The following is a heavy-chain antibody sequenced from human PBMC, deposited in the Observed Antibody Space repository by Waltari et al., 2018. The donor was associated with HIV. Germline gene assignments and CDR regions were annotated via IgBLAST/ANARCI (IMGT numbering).Heavy chain of an antibody. J-gene: IGHJ6*02. CDR2: IKQDGSEK. D-gene: IGHD2-8*01. V-gene: IGHV3-7*01. CDR1: GFTFSSYW. Sequence: EVQLVESGGGLVQPGGSLRLSCAASGFTFSSYWMSWVRQAPGKGLEWVANIKQDGSEKYYVDSVKGRFTISRDNAKNSLYLQMNSLRAEDTAVYYCARDPRYCTNGVCYTALIPHYYYYGMDVWGQGTTVTVSS. CDR3: ARDPRYCTNGVCYTALIPHYYYYGMDV.